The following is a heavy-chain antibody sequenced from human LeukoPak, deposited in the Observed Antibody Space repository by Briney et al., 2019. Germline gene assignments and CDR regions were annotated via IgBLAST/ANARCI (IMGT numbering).Heavy chain of an antibody. V-gene: IGHV3-48*01. CDR1: GFTFSSYS. Sequence: GGSLRLSCAASGFTFSSYSMNWVRQAPGKGREGVSYISSSSSTIYYADSVKGRFTICRDKAKNSLYLQMNSLRAEDTAVYYCAREGVTIFGVVITVHYYMDVWGKGTTVTVSS. CDR2: ISSSSSTI. D-gene: IGHD3-3*01. J-gene: IGHJ6*03. CDR3: AREGVTIFGVVITVHYYMDV.